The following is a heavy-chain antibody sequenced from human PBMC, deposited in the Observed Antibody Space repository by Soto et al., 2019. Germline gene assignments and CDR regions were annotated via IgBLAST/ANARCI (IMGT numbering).Heavy chain of an antibody. CDR2: ISYGGVNK. Sequence: GGSLRLSCASSGFTFSTYGMHLVRQAPGKGLEWVAVISYGGVNKYYADSVKGRFTISRDNSKNTLYLQMNGLRAEDTAVYYCAKSVYNWNDGFFDYWGQGTLVTVSS. V-gene: IGHV3-30*18. CDR1: GFTFSTYG. CDR3: AKSVYNWNDGFFDY. D-gene: IGHD1-1*01. J-gene: IGHJ4*02.